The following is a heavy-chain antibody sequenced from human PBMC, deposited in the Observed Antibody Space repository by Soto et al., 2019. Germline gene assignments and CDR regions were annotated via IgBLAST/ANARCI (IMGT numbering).Heavy chain of an antibody. J-gene: IGHJ5*02. CDR3: ARHSTMIVVGWFDP. CDR1: GGSISNYY. D-gene: IGHD3-22*01. CDR2: VSYSGST. V-gene: IGHV4-59*08. Sequence: QVQLQESGPGLVKSSETLSLTCTVSGGSISNYYWSWIRQPPGKGLEWIGYVSYSGSTNYNPSLKSRVTMSVDTSKNQFSLKLSFVTAADTAVYYCARHSTMIVVGWFDPWGQGTLVTVSS.